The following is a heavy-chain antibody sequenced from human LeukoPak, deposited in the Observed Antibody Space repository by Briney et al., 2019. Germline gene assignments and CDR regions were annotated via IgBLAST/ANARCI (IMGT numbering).Heavy chain of an antibody. D-gene: IGHD4-11*01. V-gene: IGHV3-7*04. J-gene: IGHJ4*02. CDR3: ARVVLVTRDYFDY. CDR2: IKQDGSEK. CDR1: GFTFSSYW. Sequence: PGGSLRLPCAASGFTFSSYWMSWVRQAPGKGLEWVANIKQDGSEKYYVDSVKGRFTISRDNAKNSLYLQVNSLRAEDTAVYYCARVVLVTRDYFDYWGQGTLVTVSS.